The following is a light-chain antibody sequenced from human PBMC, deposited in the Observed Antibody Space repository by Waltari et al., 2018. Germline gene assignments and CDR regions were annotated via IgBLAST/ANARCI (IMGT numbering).Light chain of an antibody. CDR3: QQYYGTPPRT. CDR2: WAS. J-gene: IGKJ1*01. CDR1: KSVLYNSDNKNY. V-gene: IGKV4-1*01. Sequence: DIVMTQSPDSLDVSLGERATINCKSSKSVLYNSDNKNYLAWYQQKPGQPPKLLIYWASTRESGVPDRFSGSGSGTDFTLTITSLQAEDVAVYYCQQYYGTPPRTFGQGTKVEIK.